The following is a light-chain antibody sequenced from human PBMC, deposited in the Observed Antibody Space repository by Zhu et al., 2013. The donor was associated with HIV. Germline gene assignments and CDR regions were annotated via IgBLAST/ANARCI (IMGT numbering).Light chain of an antibody. CDR2: DND. CDR1: SSNIGNNY. CDR3: VTWDNSLSALV. Sequence: QSVLTQPPSVSAAPGQKVTISCSGSSSNIGNNYVSWYQQFPGTAPKVLIYDNDKRPSGIPDRFSGSRSGTSATLGITRLQTGDEADYYCVTWDNSLSALVFGGGTKLTVL. J-gene: IGLJ2*01. V-gene: IGLV1-51*01.